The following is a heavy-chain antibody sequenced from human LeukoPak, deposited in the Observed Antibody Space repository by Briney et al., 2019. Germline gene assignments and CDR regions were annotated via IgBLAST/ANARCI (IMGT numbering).Heavy chain of an antibody. V-gene: IGHV5-51*01. Sequence: GESLKISCEGSGYSFSKYWIGWVRQMPGKGLEWMGITYPGDADTRYSPSFQGQVIISADKSTNTAHLQWSSLKASDSAIYYCARGIYFYDTGGYLEHTFEFWGPGTMVTVSS. CDR2: TYPGDADT. D-gene: IGHD3-22*01. J-gene: IGHJ3*01. CDR1: GYSFSKYW. CDR3: ARGIYFYDTGGYLEHTFEF.